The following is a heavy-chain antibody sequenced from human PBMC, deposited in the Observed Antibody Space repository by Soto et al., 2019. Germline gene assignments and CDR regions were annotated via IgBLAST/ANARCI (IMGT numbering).Heavy chain of an antibody. Sequence: QITLKESGPTLVKPTQTLTLTCTFSGFSLSTRGVAVGWIRQPPGKALEWLALIYWDEDKGYSPSLKSRRTITQDASKNQEVLTMTHLDPVDTAIYYCANRLRGYAYYFAYWGQGTLVTVSS. CDR1: GFSLSTRGVA. CDR3: ANRLRGYAYYFAY. V-gene: IGHV2-5*02. CDR2: IYWDEDK. J-gene: IGHJ4*02. D-gene: IGHD5-12*01.